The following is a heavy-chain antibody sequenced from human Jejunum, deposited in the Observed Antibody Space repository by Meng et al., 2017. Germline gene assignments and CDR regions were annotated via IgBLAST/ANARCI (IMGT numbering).Heavy chain of an antibody. V-gene: IGHV3-72*01. J-gene: IGHJ4*02. CDR1: GFSFSDHY. Sequence: GESLKTSCTGSGFSFSDHYMDWVRQAPGKGLEWVGRIRKQVNSYSTEYAASVKGRFTMSRDDSRNSVYLQMDSLKTEDTAVYYCSKSEGGNSQLDFWGQGTLVTVSS. CDR2: IRKQVNSYST. D-gene: IGHD4-23*01. CDR3: SKSEGGNSQLDF.